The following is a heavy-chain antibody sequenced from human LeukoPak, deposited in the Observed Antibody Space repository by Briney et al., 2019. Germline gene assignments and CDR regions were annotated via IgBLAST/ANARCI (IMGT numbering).Heavy chain of an antibody. D-gene: IGHD6-13*01. V-gene: IGHV4-61*01. CDR1: GGSVSSGNYY. J-gene: IGHJ5*02. CDR3: ARGGGSSWYNGWFDP. CDR2: IYYSGST. Sequence: SETLSLTCIVSGGSVSSGNYYWSWIRQPPGKGLEWIGYIYYSGSTNYNPSLKSRVTISVDTSKNQFSLKLSSVTAADTAVYYCARGGGSSWYNGWFDPWGQGTLVTVSS.